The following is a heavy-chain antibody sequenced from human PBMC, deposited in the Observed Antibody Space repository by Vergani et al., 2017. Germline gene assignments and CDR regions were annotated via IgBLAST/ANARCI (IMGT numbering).Heavy chain of an antibody. CDR1: GGSISSGGYY. V-gene: IGHV4-31*03. Sequence: QVQLQESGPGLVKPSQTLCLTCTVSGGSISSGGYYWSWIRQHPGKGLEWIGYIYYSGSTYYNPSLKSRVTISVDTSKNQFSLKLSSVTAADTAVYYCASNHLGYCXGGSCYSGYYYMDVWGKGTTVTVSS. D-gene: IGHD2-15*01. CDR2: IYYSGST. CDR3: ASNHLGYCXGGSCYSGYYYMDV. J-gene: IGHJ6*03.